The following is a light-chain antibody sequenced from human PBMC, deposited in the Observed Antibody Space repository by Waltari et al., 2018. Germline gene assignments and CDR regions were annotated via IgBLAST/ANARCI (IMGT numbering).Light chain of an antibody. J-gene: IGKJ2*01. CDR2: WAS. CDR3: QQYYSTPNT. V-gene: IGKV4-1*01. CDR1: QSVLYSSNNKNY. Sequence: DIVMTQSPDSLAMSLGERATINCKSSQSVLYSSNNKNYLAWYQQKPGQPPKLRIYWASTRESGVPDRFSGSGSGTDFTLTISSLQAEDVAVYYCQQYYSTPNTFGQGTKLEIK.